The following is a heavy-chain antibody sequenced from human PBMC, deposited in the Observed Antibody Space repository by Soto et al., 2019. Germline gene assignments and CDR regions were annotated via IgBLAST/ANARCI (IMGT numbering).Heavy chain of an antibody. CDR3: ACQRGAAADIDY. D-gene: IGHD6-13*01. CDR2: IYYSGST. J-gene: IGHJ4*02. V-gene: IGHV4-59*01. Sequence: SETLSLTCTVSGGSISSYYWSWIRQPPGKGLEWIGYIYYSGSTNYNPSLKSRVTISVDTSKNQFSLKLSSVTAADTAVYYCACQRGAAADIDYWGQGTLVTV. CDR1: GGSISSYY.